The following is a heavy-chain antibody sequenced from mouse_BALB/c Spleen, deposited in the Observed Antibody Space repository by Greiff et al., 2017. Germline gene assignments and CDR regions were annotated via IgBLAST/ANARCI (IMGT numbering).Heavy chain of an antibody. CDR3: ARGRRYDEYYYAMDY. Sequence: VQLVESGAELVRPGVSVKISCKGSGYTFTDYAMHWVKQSHAKSLEWIGVISTYYGDASYNQKFKDKATMTVDKSSSTAYMELARLTSEDSAIYYCARGRRYDEYYYAMDYWGQGTSVTVSS. V-gene: IGHV1-67*01. D-gene: IGHD2-14*01. CDR1: GYTFTDYA. CDR2: ISTYYGDA. J-gene: IGHJ4*01.